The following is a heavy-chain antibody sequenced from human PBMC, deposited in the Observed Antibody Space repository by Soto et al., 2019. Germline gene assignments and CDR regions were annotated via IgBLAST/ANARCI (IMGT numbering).Heavy chain of an antibody. CDR1: GFTFSSYW. CDR2: IKQDGSEK. Sequence: PGGSLRLSCAASGFTFSSYWMSWVRQAPGKGLEWVANIKQDGSEKYYVDSVKGRFTISRDNAKNSLYLQMNSLRAEDTAVYYCASGDTAMVTTKAYYYYYGMDVWGQGTTVTVSS. D-gene: IGHD5-18*01. CDR3: ASGDTAMVTTKAYYYYYGMDV. V-gene: IGHV3-7*01. J-gene: IGHJ6*02.